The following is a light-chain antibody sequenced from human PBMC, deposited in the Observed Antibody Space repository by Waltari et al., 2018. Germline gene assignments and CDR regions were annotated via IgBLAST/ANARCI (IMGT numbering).Light chain of an antibody. V-gene: IGKV3-20*01. J-gene: IGKJ2*01. Sequence: EIVLTQSPGTLSLSPGERATLSCRASRSVSSTYLAWYRQKPGQAPSLVIHDVSSRATGIPDRFSGSGSGTYVTLTISRLEPEDFAVYYCQQYGNSPFTFGRGTKLEIK. CDR3: QQYGNSPFT. CDR1: RSVSSTY. CDR2: DVS.